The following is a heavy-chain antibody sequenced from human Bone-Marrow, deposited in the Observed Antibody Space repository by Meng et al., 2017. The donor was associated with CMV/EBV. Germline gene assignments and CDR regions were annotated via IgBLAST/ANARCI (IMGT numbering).Heavy chain of an antibody. CDR3: ARNPLYTHFDY. CDR2: ISYDGTKK. Sequence: GESLKISCAASGFTFSDYTLHWVRQAPGKGLEWVAVISYDGTKKHYADSVKGRFTISRDNSKNTLYLHMSSLRHEDTAVYYCARNPLYTHFDYWGQGTLVTVSS. CDR1: GFTFSDYT. D-gene: IGHD4-11*01. J-gene: IGHJ4*02. V-gene: IGHV3-30*04.